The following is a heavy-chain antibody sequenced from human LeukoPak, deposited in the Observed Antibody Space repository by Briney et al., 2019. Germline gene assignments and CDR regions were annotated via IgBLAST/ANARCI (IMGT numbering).Heavy chain of an antibody. D-gene: IGHD6-13*01. V-gene: IGHV3-23*01. J-gene: IGHJ5*02. Sequence: GGSLRLSCAASRFTFSSYAMSWVRQAPGKGLEWVSAISGSGGSTYYADSVKGRFTISRDNSKNTLYLQMNSLRAEDTAVYYCAKTPSSWYLYNWFDPWGQGTLVTVSS. CDR3: AKTPSSWYLYNWFDP. CDR2: ISGSGGST. CDR1: RFTFSSYA.